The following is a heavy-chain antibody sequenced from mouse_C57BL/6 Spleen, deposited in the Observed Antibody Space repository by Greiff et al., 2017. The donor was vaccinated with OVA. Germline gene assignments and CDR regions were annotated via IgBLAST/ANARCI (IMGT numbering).Heavy chain of an antibody. CDR1: GFTFSSYG. Sequence: DVMLVESGGDLVKPGGSLKLSCAASGFTFSSYGMSWVRQTPDKRLEWVATISSGGSYTYYPDSVKGRFTISRDNAKNTLYLQMSSLKSEDTAMYYCASHYDPAWCAYWGQGTLVTVSA. CDR2: ISSGGSYT. J-gene: IGHJ3*01. CDR3: ASHYDPAWCAY. D-gene: IGHD2-4*01. V-gene: IGHV5-6*02.